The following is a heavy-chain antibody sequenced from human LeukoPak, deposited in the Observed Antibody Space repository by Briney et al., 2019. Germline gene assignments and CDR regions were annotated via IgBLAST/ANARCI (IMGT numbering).Heavy chain of an antibody. CDR2: IFVSGST. J-gene: IGHJ6*03. D-gene: IGHD3-9*01. V-gene: IGHV4-4*07. CDR3: ARCLTRTYYYYFMDV. Sequence: SETLSLTCTVSGDSTNNYHWSWIRQPAGKGLEWIGHIFVSGSTHYNPSLKSRVTMSVDSSKNQLSLKLNSVTAADTAVYYCARCLTRTYYYYFMDVWGKGTTVTVSS. CDR1: GDSTNNYH.